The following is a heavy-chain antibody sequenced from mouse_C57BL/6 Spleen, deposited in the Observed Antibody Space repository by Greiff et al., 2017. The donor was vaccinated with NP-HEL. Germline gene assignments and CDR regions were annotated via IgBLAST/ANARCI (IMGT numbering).Heavy chain of an antibody. CDR3: ARARGWLLRWYFDV. CDR1: GYTFTDYY. V-gene: IGHV1-26*01. D-gene: IGHD2-3*01. CDR2: INPNNGGT. J-gene: IGHJ1*03. Sequence: EVQLQQSGPELVKPGASVKISCKASGYTFTDYYMNWVKQSHGKSLEWIGDINPNNGGTSYNQKFKGKATLTVDKSSSTAYMELRSLTSEDSAVYYGARARGWLLRWYFDVWGTGTTVTVSS.